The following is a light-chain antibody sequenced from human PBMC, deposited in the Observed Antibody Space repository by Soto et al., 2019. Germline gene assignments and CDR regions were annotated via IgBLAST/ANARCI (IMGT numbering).Light chain of an antibody. CDR2: LGS. V-gene: IGKV2-28*01. J-gene: IGKJ1*01. CDR1: QSLQHSNGYNY. CDR3: MQALQTPWT. Sequence: DIVMTQSPLSLPVTPGEPASISCRSSQSLQHSNGYNYLDWYLQKPGQSPQLLIYLGSDRASGVPDRFSGSGSRTDFTLKISRVEAEDVGVYYCMQALQTPWTFGQGTKVEIK.